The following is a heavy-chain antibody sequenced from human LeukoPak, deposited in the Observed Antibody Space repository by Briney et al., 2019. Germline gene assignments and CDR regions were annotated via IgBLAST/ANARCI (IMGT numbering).Heavy chain of an antibody. D-gene: IGHD3-10*01. CDR3: ARVPVGETYFDY. V-gene: IGHV3-13*01. Sequence: PGGSLRLSCAASGFTFSSYDMHWVRQATGKGLEWVSAIGTAGDTYYPGSVKGRFTISRENAKNSLYLQMNSLRAEDMAVYYCARVPVGETYFDYWGQGTLVTVSS. J-gene: IGHJ4*02. CDR2: IGTAGDT. CDR1: GFTFSSYD.